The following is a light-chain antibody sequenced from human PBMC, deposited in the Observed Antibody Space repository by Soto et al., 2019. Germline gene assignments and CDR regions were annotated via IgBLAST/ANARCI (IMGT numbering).Light chain of an antibody. CDR2: GAS. J-gene: IGKJ2*01. Sequence: EIVLTQSPGTLSFSPGERATLSCRASQSVSSSYLAWYQQKPGQAPSLLIYGASSRATGIPDLFSGSGSGTYFTLTIIRLEPEDFAVYYCQKYGSSPYTFGQGTKREIQ. V-gene: IGKV3-20*01. CDR1: QSVSSSY. CDR3: QKYGSSPYT.